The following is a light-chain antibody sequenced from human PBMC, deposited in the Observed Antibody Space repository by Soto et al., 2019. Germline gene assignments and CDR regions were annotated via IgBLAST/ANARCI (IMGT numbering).Light chain of an antibody. J-gene: IGKJ4*01. CDR1: QSVSSSY. Sequence: NVLTQSAGTLSLSQEERATLSCRASQSVSSSYLAWYQQKPGQAPRLLIYGASSRATGIPDRFSGSGSGTDFTLTISRLEPEDFAVYYCQQYSSSPLTFGGGTKVDIK. CDR3: QQYSSSPLT. V-gene: IGKV3-20*01. CDR2: GAS.